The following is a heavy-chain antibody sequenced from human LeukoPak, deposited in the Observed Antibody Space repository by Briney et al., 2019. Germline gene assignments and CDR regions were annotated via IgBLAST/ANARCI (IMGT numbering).Heavy chain of an antibody. D-gene: IGHD1-14*01. Sequence: SETLSLTCAVSGGSIGTPNWWSWVRQPPGKGLEWIGEIFHSGSTNYNPSLKSRVTISVDKSSNHFSLKLTSVTAADTAVYYCARSGAGLNYWGQGTLVTVSS. J-gene: IGHJ4*02. CDR2: IFHSGST. V-gene: IGHV4-4*02. CDR1: GGSIGTPNW. CDR3: ARSGAGLNY.